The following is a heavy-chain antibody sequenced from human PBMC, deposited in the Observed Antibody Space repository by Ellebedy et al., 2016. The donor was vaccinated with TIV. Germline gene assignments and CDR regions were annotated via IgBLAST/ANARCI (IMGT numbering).Heavy chain of an antibody. CDR2: IAIDSTT. CDR3: ARETYNDVDLKLWGIFDI. CDR1: ELTVTSNF. Sequence: GGSLRLSCAASELTVTSNFMSWVRQAPGKGLAWVSTIAIDSTTYYADSVKGRFTISRDNSKNTLDIQMKSERTEDTAVYYCARETYNDVDLKLWGIFDIWGQGTMVTVSS. V-gene: IGHV3-66*01. D-gene: IGHD3-10*01. J-gene: IGHJ3*02.